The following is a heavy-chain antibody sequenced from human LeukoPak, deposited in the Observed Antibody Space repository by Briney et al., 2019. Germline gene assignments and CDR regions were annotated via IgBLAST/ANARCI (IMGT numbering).Heavy chain of an antibody. CDR1: GFTFSNNW. V-gene: IGHV3-7*01. CDR2: VKKDGSEK. CDR3: ARGPPYGSRSDYFDY. D-gene: IGHD3-10*01. J-gene: IGHJ4*02. Sequence: GGSLRLSCAASGFTFSNNWMTWVRQAPGKGLEWVASVKKDGSEKYHVDSVKGQFTNSRDNAKNSLYLQMSSLRVEDTAVYYCARGPPYGSRSDYFDYWGQGTLVTVSS.